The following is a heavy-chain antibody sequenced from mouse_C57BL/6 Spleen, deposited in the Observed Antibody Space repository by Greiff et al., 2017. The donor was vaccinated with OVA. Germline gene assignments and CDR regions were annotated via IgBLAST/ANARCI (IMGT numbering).Heavy chain of an antibody. CDR2: IRNKANNHAT. V-gene: IGHV6-6*01. CDR1: GFTFSDAW. J-gene: IGHJ1*03. Sequence: EVQLVESGGGLVQPGGSMKLSCAASGFTFSDAWMDWVRQSPEKGLEWVAEIRNKANNHATYYAESVKGRFTISRDDSKSSVYLQMNSLRAEDTGIYYCTGAYDGYYYWYFDVWGTGTTVTVSS. D-gene: IGHD2-3*01. CDR3: TGAYDGYYYWYFDV.